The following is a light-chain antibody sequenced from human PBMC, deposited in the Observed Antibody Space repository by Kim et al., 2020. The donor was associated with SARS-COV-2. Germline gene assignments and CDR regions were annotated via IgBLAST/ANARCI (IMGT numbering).Light chain of an antibody. CDR3: ATWDDSLSGWV. V-gene: IGLV1-47*01. J-gene: IGLJ3*02. CDR2: RSD. Sequence: ELTQPPSASEARGQRVTISCSGSSSNIGSNDVSWFQQLPGTAPKLLIYRSDQRPSGVPDRFSGSKSGTSASLAISGLRSEEEADYYCATWDDSLSGWVFGGGTKLTVL. CDR1: SSNIGSND.